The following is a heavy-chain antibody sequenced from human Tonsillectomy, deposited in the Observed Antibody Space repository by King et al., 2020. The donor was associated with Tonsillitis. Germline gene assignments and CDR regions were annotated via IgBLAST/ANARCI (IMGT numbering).Heavy chain of an antibody. CDR2: ISSSGSYT. CDR1: GFTFSDYY. V-gene: IGHV3-11*05. CDR3: ARLQIHLCGFHI. J-gene: IGHJ3*02. D-gene: IGHD2-21*01. Sequence: VQLVVSGGGLVKPGGSLRLSCAASGFTFSDYYMSWIRQAPGKGLEWVSYISSSGSYTNYADSVKGRFTISRDNAKNSLYLQMNSLRAEDTAVYYCARLQIHLCGFHIWGQGTMVTVSS.